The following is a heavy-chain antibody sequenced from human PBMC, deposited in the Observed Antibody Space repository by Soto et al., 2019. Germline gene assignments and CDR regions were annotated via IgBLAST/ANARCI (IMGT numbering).Heavy chain of an antibody. D-gene: IGHD3-10*01. Sequence: PGGSLRLSCAASEFTFSNFGMHWVRQAPGKGLEWVAVISYDGGDKYSADSVKGRFTIPRDNSKNTLFLQMNSLRAEDTAVYYCAKDSGRGSADYYFDYWGRGTLVTVSS. CDR3: AKDSGRGSADYYFDY. CDR1: EFTFSNFG. V-gene: IGHV3-30*18. CDR2: ISYDGGDK. J-gene: IGHJ4*02.